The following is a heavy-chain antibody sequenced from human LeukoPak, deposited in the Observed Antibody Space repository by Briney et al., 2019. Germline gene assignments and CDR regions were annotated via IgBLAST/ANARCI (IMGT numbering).Heavy chain of an antibody. V-gene: IGHV5-51*06. CDR2: IYPGDSDT. CDR1: GYSFTRKW. Sequence: GGSLRLSCKGSGYSFTRKWIGWVRQMPGKGLEWMAIIYPGDSDTRYSPSFQGQVTISADKSINTAYLQWSSLKASDTAMYYCARSGSSKGYYYYYMDVWGKGTSVTVSS. D-gene: IGHD6-6*01. J-gene: IGHJ6*03. CDR3: ARSGSSKGYYYYYMDV.